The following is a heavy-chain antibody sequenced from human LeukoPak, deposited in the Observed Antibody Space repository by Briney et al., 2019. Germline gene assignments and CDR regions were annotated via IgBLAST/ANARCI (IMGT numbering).Heavy chain of an antibody. V-gene: IGHV3-23*01. CDR3: AKTTYYDILTGYYAPNFDY. J-gene: IGHJ4*02. CDR1: GFTFSSFE. Sequence: GGSLRLSCAASGFTFSSFEMNWVRQAPGKGLEWVSAISGSGGSTYYADSVKGRFTISRDNSKNTLYLQMNSLRAEDTAVYYCAKTTYYDILTGYYAPNFDYWGQGTLVTVSS. CDR2: ISGSGGST. D-gene: IGHD3-9*01.